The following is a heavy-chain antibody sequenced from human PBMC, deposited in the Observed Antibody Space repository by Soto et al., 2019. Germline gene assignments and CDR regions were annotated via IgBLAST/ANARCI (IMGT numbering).Heavy chain of an antibody. CDR1: GFTFSSYG. V-gene: IGHV3-30*18. J-gene: IGHJ4*02. CDR3: AKGYCSSTSCFFPPAYYFDY. CDR2: ISYDGSNK. Sequence: GSLRLSCAASGFTFSSYGMHWVRQAPGKGLEWVAVISYDGSNKYYADSVKGRFTISRDNSKNTLYLQMNSMRAEDTAVYYWAKGYCSSTSCFFPPAYYFDYWGQGTLVTVSS. D-gene: IGHD2-2*01.